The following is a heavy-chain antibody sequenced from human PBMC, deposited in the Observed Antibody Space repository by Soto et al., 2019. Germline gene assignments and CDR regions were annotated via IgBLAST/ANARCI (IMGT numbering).Heavy chain of an antibody. CDR1: GYTFTSYG. CDR2: ISAYNGNT. D-gene: IGHD3-3*01. CDR3: ARWKSPRITIFGVAIGGSSEAFDI. J-gene: IGHJ3*02. V-gene: IGHV1-18*01. Sequence: ASVKVSCKASGYTFTSYGISWVRQAPGQGLEWMGWISAYNGNTNYAQKLQGRVTMTTDTSTSTAYMELRSLRPDDTAVYYCARWKSPRITIFGVAIGGSSEAFDIWGQGTMVTVSS.